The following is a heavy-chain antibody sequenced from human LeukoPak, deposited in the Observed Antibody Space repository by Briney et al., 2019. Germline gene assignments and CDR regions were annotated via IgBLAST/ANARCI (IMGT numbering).Heavy chain of an antibody. Sequence: PGGSLRLSCAASGFTFSSYWMRWGRQAPGEGRVWVARIKYDGRSTNYAHSVKGRFTISRDNAKKTLYVQMNSLRAEDTAVYYCARALVAGVTLNALDIWGQGTMVTVSS. D-gene: IGHD2-15*01. V-gene: IGHV3-74*01. CDR3: ARALVAGVTLNALDI. CDR2: IKYDGRST. J-gene: IGHJ3*02. CDR1: GFTFSSYW.